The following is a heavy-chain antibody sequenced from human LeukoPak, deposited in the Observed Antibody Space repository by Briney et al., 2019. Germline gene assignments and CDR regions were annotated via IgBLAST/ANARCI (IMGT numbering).Heavy chain of an antibody. CDR3: ARLMKGYYDFWSGYYSGYYYYYMDV. CDR2: INHSGST. V-gene: IGHV4-34*01. J-gene: IGHJ6*03. D-gene: IGHD3-3*01. Sequence: SETLSLTCAVYGGSFSGYYWSWIRQPPGKGLEWIGEINHSGSTNYNPSLKSRVTISVDTSKNQFSLKLSSVTAADTAVYYCARLMKGYYDFWSGYYSGYYYYYMDVWGKGTTVTVSS. CDR1: GGSFSGYY.